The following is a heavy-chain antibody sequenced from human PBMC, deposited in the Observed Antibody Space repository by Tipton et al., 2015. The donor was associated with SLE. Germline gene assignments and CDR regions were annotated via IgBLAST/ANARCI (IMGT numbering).Heavy chain of an antibody. V-gene: IGHV4-61*09. CDR2: VIPNGRT. D-gene: IGHD3-16*01. Sequence: TLSLTCTVSGGSISSGTDYWSWIRQPAGKGLEWIGHVIPNGRTDYNPSLNSRVTISLDTSKNQFSLKVRSLTAADTAVYYCARAPEGDLLGGMDVWGQGTPVTVSS. CDR3: ARAPEGDLLGGMDV. J-gene: IGHJ6*02. CDR1: GGSISSGTDY.